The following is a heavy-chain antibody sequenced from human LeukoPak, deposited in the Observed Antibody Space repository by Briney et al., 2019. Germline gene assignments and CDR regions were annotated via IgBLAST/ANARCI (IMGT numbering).Heavy chain of an antibody. CDR1: VGSISSSSYY. J-gene: IGHJ3*02. CDR3: ARARNYYDSSGFYYEGDAFDI. Sequence: SETLSLTCTVSVGSISSSSYYWGWIRQPPGKGLEWIGSIYYSGSTYYNPSLKSRVTISIDTSKNQFSLKLSSVTAADTAVYYCARARNYYDSSGFYYEGDAFDIWGQGTMVTVSS. CDR2: IYYSGST. V-gene: IGHV4-39*07. D-gene: IGHD3-22*01.